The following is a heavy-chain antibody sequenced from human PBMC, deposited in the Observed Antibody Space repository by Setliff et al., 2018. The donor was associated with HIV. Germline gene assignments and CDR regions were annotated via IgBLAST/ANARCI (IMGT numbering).Heavy chain of an antibody. D-gene: IGHD3-22*01. Sequence: PGGSLRLSCAASGFTFSSAWMGWVRQAPAKGLEWAANISPDGSATYYVDSVKGRSTISRDNSKNTVYLQMNSLRAEDTAEYYCAKELAASGLGYFDSWGRGILVTVSS. CDR2: ISPDGSAT. V-gene: IGHV3-7*03. J-gene: IGHJ4*02. CDR3: AKELAASGLGYFDS. CDR1: GFTFSSAW.